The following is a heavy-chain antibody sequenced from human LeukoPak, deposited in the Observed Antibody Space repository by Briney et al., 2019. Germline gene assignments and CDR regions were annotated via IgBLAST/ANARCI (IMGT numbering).Heavy chain of an antibody. J-gene: IGHJ4*02. V-gene: IGHV3-43*02. Sequence: GGSLRLSCAASGFTFANYAMHWVRQAPGKGLEWVSLISGGGGSTYYADSVKGRFTISRDNSKNSLYLQMNSLRTEDTALYYCAKDTGDSSSSDYFDYWGQGTLVTVSS. CDR3: AKDTGDSSSSDYFDY. CDR1: GFTFANYA. D-gene: IGHD6-13*01. CDR2: ISGGGGST.